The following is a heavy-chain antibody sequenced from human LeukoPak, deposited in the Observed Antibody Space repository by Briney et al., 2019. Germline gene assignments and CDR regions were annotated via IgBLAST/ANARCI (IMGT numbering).Heavy chain of an antibody. CDR1: GGSISSYY. CDR2: IYYSGST. D-gene: IGHD3-22*01. Sequence: SETLSLTCTVSGGSISSYYWSWIRQPPGKGLEWIGYIYYSGSTNYNPTLKSRVTISVDTSKNQFSLKLSSVTAADTAVYYCARDKSSSGYYSDAFDIRGQGTMVTVSS. CDR3: ARDKSSSGYYSDAFDI. V-gene: IGHV4-59*01. J-gene: IGHJ3*02.